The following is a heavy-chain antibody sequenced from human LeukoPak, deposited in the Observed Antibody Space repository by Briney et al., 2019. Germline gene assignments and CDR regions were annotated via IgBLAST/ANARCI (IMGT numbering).Heavy chain of an antibody. CDR1: GYTFTSYG. D-gene: IGHD5-24*01. V-gene: IGHV1-18*01. Sequence: GASVKVSCKASGYTFTSYGISWVRQAPGQGLEWMGWIRVYNGDTNYTQKLQGRVTITADKSTSTAYMELSSLRFEDTAVYYCARDRRDGYKSLGFDYWGQGSLVTVSS. CDR2: IRVYNGDT. CDR3: ARDRRDGYKSLGFDY. J-gene: IGHJ4*02.